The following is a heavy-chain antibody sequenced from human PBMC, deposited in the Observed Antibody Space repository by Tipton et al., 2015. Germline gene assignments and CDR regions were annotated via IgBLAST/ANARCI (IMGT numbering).Heavy chain of an antibody. CDR1: GLPFSTYG. V-gene: IGHV3-33*01. D-gene: IGHD1-26*01. Sequence: SLRLSCVASGLPFSTYGMHWVRQGPGQGLEWLAYIWHDGSNEGYAGSVKGRFTISRDNSKNTVYLEMNSLRVEDTAVYYCAGMIESGGPILWGQGTLVTVNS. CDR2: IWHDGSNE. CDR3: AGMIESGGPIL. J-gene: IGHJ1*01.